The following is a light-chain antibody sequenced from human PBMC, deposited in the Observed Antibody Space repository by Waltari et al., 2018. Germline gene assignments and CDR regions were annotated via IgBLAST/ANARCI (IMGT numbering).Light chain of an antibody. CDR1: QSVGRY. J-gene: IGKJ1*01. V-gene: IGKV3-20*01. Sequence: EIVLTQSPGTLSLSPGERATLSCRASQSVGRYLAWYQQTPGQAPRLLIYGASTRATGIPDRFSGSGSGTDCSLIISRLEPEDFAVYFCQKYEALPATFGQGTKVEIK. CDR2: GAS. CDR3: QKYEALPAT.